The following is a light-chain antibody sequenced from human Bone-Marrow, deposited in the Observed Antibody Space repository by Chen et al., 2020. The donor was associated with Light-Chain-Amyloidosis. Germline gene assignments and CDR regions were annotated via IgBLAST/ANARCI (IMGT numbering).Light chain of an antibody. J-gene: IGLJ3*02. CDR3: QSYQGSSQGV. CDR2: EDD. Sequence: NFMLTQPHSVSESPGKTVIISCTRSSGSIATNYVQWYQQRPGSSPTTVIYEDDQRPSGVPDRFSGLIDRSSNSASFTISGLTTEDEADYYCQSYQGSSQGVFGGGTKLTVL. CDR1: SGSIATNY. V-gene: IGLV6-57*01.